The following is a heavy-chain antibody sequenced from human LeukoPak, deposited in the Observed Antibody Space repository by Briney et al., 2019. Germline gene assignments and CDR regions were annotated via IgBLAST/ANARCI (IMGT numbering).Heavy chain of an antibody. CDR2: IYYSGNT. D-gene: IGHD3-10*01. J-gene: IGHJ6*02. Sequence: PSETLSLTCTVSGGSISSSSYYWGWIRQPPGKGLEWIGSIYYSGNTYYNPSLKSRVTISVDTSKNQFSLKLSSVTAADTAVYYCARNYYGSGSYFPRLLYYYYYGMDVWGQGTTVTVSS. CDR3: ARNYYGSGSYFPRLLYYYYYGMDV. CDR1: GGSISSSSYY. V-gene: IGHV4-39*01.